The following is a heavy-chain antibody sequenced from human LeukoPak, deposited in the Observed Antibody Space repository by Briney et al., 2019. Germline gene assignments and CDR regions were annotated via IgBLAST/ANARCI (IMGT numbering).Heavy chain of an antibody. CDR1: GGSISSYY. CDR3: ARAYDFWSGYEPPMDV. CDR2: IYTSGST. Sequence: SETLSLTCTVSGGSISSYYWSWIRQPAGKGLEWIGRIYTSGSTNYNPSLTSRVTMSVDTSKNQFSLKLSSVTAAATAVYYCARAYDFWSGYEPPMDVWGQGTTVTVSS. D-gene: IGHD3-3*01. V-gene: IGHV4-4*07. J-gene: IGHJ6*02.